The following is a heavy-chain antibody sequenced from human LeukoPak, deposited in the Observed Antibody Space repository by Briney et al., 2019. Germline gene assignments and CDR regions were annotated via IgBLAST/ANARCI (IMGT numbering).Heavy chain of an antibody. CDR1: GGSFSGYY. V-gene: IGHV4-34*01. J-gene: IGHJ5*02. D-gene: IGHD3-10*01. Sequence: SQTLSLTCAVYGGSFSGYYWSWIRHPPGKGLEWIGEINHSGSTNYNPSLKNRVTISVDTSKTQFCLKLSSVTAADKAVYYCARGRVLLWFGESSSLYNWFDPWGEGTLVTVSS. CDR3: ARGRVLLWFGESSSLYNWFDP. CDR2: INHSGST.